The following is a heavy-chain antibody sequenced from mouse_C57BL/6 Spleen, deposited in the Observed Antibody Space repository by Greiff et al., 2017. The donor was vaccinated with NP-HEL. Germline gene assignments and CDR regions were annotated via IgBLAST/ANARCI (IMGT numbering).Heavy chain of an antibody. D-gene: IGHD1-1*01. V-gene: IGHV5-9-1*02. J-gene: IGHJ2*01. Sequence: EVNLVESGEGLVKPGGSLKLSCAASGFTFSSYAMSWVRQTPEKRLEWVAYISSGGDYIYYADTVKGRFTISRDNARNTLYLQMSSLNSEDTAMYYCTREGFYYYGSSPYYFDYWGQGTTLTVSS. CDR3: TREGFYYYGSSPYYFDY. CDR2: ISSGGDYI. CDR1: GFTFSSYA.